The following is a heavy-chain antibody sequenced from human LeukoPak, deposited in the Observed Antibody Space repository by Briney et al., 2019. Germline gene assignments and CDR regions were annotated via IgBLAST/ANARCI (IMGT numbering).Heavy chain of an antibody. Sequence: GGSLRLSCAASGFTLSSYGMSLFRQAPAKGLEWVSTLSARGDSTYYVDSVKGRFTISRDNSKNTLYLQMDSLRAEDTAVYFCAKRGCSDNNCYFVNWGQGTLVTVSS. CDR3: AKRGCSDNNCYFVN. J-gene: IGHJ4*02. CDR2: LSARGDST. CDR1: GFTLSSYG. V-gene: IGHV3-23*01. D-gene: IGHD1-20*01.